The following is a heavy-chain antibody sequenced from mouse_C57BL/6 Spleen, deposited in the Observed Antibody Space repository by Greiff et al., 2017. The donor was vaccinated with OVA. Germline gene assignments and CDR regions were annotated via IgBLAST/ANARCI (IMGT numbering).Heavy chain of an antibody. CDR3: ARDYYGHYYAMDY. V-gene: IGHV1-82*01. Sequence: VQLQESGPELVKPGASVKISCKASGYAFSSSWMNWVKQRPGKGLEWIGRIYPGDGDTNYNGKFKGKATLTADKSSSTAYMQLSSLTSEDSAVYFCARDYYGHYYAMDYWGQGTSVTVSS. D-gene: IGHD1-2*01. J-gene: IGHJ4*01. CDR2: IYPGDGDT. CDR1: GYAFSSSW.